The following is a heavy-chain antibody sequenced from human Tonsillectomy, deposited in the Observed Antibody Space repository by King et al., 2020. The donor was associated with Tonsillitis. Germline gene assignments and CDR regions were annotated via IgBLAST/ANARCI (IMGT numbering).Heavy chain of an antibody. Sequence: HVQLQESGPGLVKPSETLSLTCTVSGGSISSYYWSWIRQPPGKGLEWVGDIYPSGSTRYNPSLKIRVTISVDTSKNQLSLQLSSVSAAYPAVYYCARGVNDYVWGSYRYDYWGQGTLVTVSS. CDR2: IYPSGST. CDR1: GGSISSYY. J-gene: IGHJ4*02. V-gene: IGHV4-59*01. CDR3: ARGVNDYVWGSYRYDY. D-gene: IGHD3-16*02.